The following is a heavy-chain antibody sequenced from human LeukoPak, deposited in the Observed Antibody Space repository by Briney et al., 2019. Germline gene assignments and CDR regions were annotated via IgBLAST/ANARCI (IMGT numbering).Heavy chain of an antibody. CDR2: INPNSGGT. CDR1: GYTFTGYY. J-gene: IGHJ2*01. D-gene: IGHD1-14*01. V-gene: IGHV1-2*02. Sequence: ASVKVSCKASGYTFTGYYMHWVRQAPGQGLEWMGWINPNSGGTNYAQKFQGRVTMTRDTSISTAYMELSRLRSDDTAVYYCARDTDNGGWYFDLWGRGTLVTVSS. CDR3: ARDTDNGGWYFDL.